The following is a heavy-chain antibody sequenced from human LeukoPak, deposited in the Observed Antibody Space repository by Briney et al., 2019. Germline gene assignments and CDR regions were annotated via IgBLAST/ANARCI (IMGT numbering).Heavy chain of an antibody. CDR2: IYYSGST. J-gene: IGHJ4*02. CDR3: ARDRADSGGNGFDY. Sequence: SETLSLTCTVSGDSINNYYWSWIRQPPGKGLEWIGYIYYSGSTNYNPSLKSRVTISVDTSKNQFSLKLSSVTAADTAIYYCARDRADSGGNGFDYWGQGTLVTVSS. D-gene: IGHD4-23*01. CDR1: GDSINNYY. V-gene: IGHV4-59*01.